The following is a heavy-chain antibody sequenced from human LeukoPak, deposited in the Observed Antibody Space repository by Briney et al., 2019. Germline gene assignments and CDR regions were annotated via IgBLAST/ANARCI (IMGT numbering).Heavy chain of an antibody. CDR3: ATDAPYSSSSDWFDP. CDR1: GFTFSSYA. V-gene: IGHV3-30*01. D-gene: IGHD6-6*01. J-gene: IGHJ5*02. CDR2: ISYDGSNK. Sequence: NPGRSLRLSCAASGFTFSSYAMHWVRQAPGKGLEWVAVISYDGSNKYYADSVKGRFTISRDNSKNTLYLQMNSLRAEDTAVYYCATDAPYSSSSDWFDPWGQGTLSPSPQ.